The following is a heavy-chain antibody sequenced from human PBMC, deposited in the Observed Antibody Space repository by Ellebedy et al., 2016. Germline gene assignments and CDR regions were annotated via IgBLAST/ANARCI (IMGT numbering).Heavy chain of an antibody. V-gene: IGHV3-48*04. Sequence: GESLKISXAVSGFTFSSYAMSWVRQAPGKGLEWVSYISSSSSTIYYADSVKGRFTISRDNAKNSLYLQMNSLRAEDTAVYYCARGYYYGSGSLHFDYWGQGTLVTVSS. D-gene: IGHD3-10*01. CDR3: ARGYYYGSGSLHFDY. CDR2: ISSSSSTI. CDR1: GFTFSSYA. J-gene: IGHJ4*02.